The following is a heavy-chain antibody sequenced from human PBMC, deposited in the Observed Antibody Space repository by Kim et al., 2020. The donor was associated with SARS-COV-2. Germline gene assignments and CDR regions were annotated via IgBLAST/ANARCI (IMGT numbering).Heavy chain of an antibody. CDR1: GFTFSSYA. V-gene: IGHV3-23*01. CDR3: AKGFSSITKIVVVFYFDY. D-gene: IGHD3-22*01. J-gene: IGHJ4*02. Sequence: GGSLRLSCAASGFTFSSYAMSWVRQAPGKGLEWVSAISGSGGSTYYADSVKGRFTISRDNSKNTLYLQMNSLRAEDTAVYYCAKGFSSITKIVVVFYFDYWGQGTLVTVSS. CDR2: ISGSGGST.